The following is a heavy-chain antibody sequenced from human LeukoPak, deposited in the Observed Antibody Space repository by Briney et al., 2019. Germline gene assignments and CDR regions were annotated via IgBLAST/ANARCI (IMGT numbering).Heavy chain of an antibody. Sequence: ASVKVSCKASGYTFTSYDINWVRQATGQGLEWMGWMNPNSGNTGYAQKFQGRVTMTRNTSISTAYMELSSLRSEDTAVYYCARRRWLQSRHPNNYYYGMDVWGQGTTVTVSS. J-gene: IGHJ6*02. V-gene: IGHV1-8*01. CDR3: ARRRWLQSRHPNNYYYGMDV. CDR2: MNPNSGNT. CDR1: GYTFTSYD. D-gene: IGHD5-24*01.